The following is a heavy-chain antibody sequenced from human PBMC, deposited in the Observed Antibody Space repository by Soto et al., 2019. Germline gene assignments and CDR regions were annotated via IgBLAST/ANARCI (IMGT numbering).Heavy chain of an antibody. Sequence: SETLSLTCTVSGGSISSYYWSWVRQPPGKGLEWIGYIYYSGSTNYNPSLKSRVTISVDTSKNQFSLKLSSVTAADTAVYYCARSPGGGDYEGYYFDYWGQGTLVAVSS. CDR3: ARSPGGGDYEGYYFDY. V-gene: IGHV4-59*08. D-gene: IGHD4-17*01. CDR1: GGSISSYY. J-gene: IGHJ4*02. CDR2: IYYSGST.